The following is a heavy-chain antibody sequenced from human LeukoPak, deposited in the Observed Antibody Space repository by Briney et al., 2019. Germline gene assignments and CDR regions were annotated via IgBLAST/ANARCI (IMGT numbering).Heavy chain of an antibody. V-gene: IGHV3-21*01. J-gene: IGHJ6*03. Sequence: PGGSLRLSCAASTFTFSSYDMNWVRQAPGKGLEWVSSISSSGNYIFYADSVKGRFTISRDNAKNSLYLQMNSLRAEDTAVYYCARDIDMDVWGKGTTVTISS. D-gene: IGHD1-26*01. CDR1: TFTFSSYD. CDR3: ARDIDMDV. CDR2: ISSSGNYI.